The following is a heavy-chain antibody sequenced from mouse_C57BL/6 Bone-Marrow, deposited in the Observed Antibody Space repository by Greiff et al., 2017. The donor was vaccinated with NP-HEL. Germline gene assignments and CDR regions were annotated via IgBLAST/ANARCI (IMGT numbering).Heavy chain of an antibody. V-gene: IGHV1-19*01. CDR3: ARYRAPYGNDGSMDY. CDR1: GYTFTDYY. Sequence: VQLQQSGPVLVKPGASVKMSCKASGYTFTDYYMNWVKQSHGKSLEWIGVINPYNGGTSYNQKFKGKATLTVDKSSSTAYMELNSLTSEDSAVYYCARYRAPYGNDGSMDYWGQGTSVTVSS. D-gene: IGHD2-2*01. J-gene: IGHJ4*01. CDR2: INPYNGGT.